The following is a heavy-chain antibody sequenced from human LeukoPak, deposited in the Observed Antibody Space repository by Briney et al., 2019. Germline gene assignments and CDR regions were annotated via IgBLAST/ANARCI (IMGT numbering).Heavy chain of an antibody. V-gene: IGHV4-4*07. CDR3: ARDLGSRYCSSTSCLYHFDY. Sequence: SETLSLTCTVSGGSISSYYWSWIRQPAGQGLEWIGRIYTSGSTNYNPSLKSRVTMSVDTSKNQFSLKLSSVTAADTAVYYCARDLGSRYCSSTSCLYHFDYWGQGTLVTVSS. J-gene: IGHJ4*02. CDR2: IYTSGST. D-gene: IGHD2-2*01. CDR1: GGSISSYY.